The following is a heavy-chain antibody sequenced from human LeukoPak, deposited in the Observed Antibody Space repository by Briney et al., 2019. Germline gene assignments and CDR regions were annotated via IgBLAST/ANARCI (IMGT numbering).Heavy chain of an antibody. V-gene: IGHV3-23*01. CDR2: ISGSGGST. D-gene: IGHD3-22*01. J-gene: IGHJ6*03. CDR3: ARDKWHYDTPGSYYYYMDV. CDR1: GFTFSSYG. Sequence: PGGTLRLSCAASGFTFSSYGMSWVRQAPGKGLEWVSAISGSGGSTYYADSVKGRFTISRDNSKNTLYLQMNSLRAEDTAVYYCARDKWHYDTPGSYYYYMDVWGKGTTVTISS.